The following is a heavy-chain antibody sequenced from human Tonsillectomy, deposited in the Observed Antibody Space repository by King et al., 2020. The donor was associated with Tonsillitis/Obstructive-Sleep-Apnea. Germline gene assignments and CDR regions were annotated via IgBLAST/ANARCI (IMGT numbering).Heavy chain of an antibody. Sequence: QLQESGPGLVKPSQTLSLTCTVPGGSISSGGYYWSWIRQHPGKGLEWIGYIYYSGSTYHNPSHKSRVTISVDTSKNQFSLKLSSVTAADTAVYYCARSLAYCGGDCYSPENNWFDPWGQGTLVTVSS. CDR2: IYYSGST. V-gene: IGHV4-31*03. CDR3: ARSLAYCGGDCYSPENNWFDP. CDR1: GGSISSGGYY. J-gene: IGHJ5*02. D-gene: IGHD2-21*02.